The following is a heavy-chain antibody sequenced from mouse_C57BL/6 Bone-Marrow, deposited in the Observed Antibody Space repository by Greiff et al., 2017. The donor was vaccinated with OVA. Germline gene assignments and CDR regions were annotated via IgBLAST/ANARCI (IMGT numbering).Heavy chain of an antibody. J-gene: IGHJ1*03. D-gene: IGHD2-4*01. V-gene: IGHV14-1*01. CDR2: IDPEDGDT. Sequence: VQLQQSGAELVRPGASVKLSCTASGFNIKDYYMHWVKQRPEQGLEWIGRIDPEDGDTDYAPKFQGKATMTADTSSNTAYLPLSSLTSEDTAVYYCTTALSDYDWYFDVWGTGTTVTVSS. CDR1: GFNIKDYY. CDR3: TTALSDYDWYFDV.